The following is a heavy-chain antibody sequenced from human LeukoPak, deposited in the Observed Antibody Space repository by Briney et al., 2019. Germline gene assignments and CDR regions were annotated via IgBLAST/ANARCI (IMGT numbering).Heavy chain of an antibody. CDR1: GGSISRYF. J-gene: IGHJ4*02. D-gene: IGHD2-15*01. CDR3: ARGFCSGAACYRTFFVT. V-gene: IGHV4-59*01. CDR2: ISYSGST. Sequence: SETLSLICIVAGGSISRYFWNWIRQPPGKGLEWIGYISYSGSTNYNSTLKSRVTMSVDTSKNQFSLKLSSVTAADTAVYYCARGFCSGAACYRTFFVTWGQGTLVSVSS.